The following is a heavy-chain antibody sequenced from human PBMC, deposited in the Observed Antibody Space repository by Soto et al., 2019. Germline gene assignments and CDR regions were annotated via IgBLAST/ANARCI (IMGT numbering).Heavy chain of an antibody. CDR3: ARHDEFPHPPDY. Sequence: VASVKVSCKASGGTFSSYAISWVRQAPGQGLEWMGGLIPIFGTANYAQKFQGRVTITADKSTSTAYMELSSLRSEDTAVYYCARHDEFPHPPDYWGQGTLVTVSS. V-gene: IGHV1-69*06. CDR2: LIPIFGTA. D-gene: IGHD3-10*01. J-gene: IGHJ4*02. CDR1: GGTFSSYA.